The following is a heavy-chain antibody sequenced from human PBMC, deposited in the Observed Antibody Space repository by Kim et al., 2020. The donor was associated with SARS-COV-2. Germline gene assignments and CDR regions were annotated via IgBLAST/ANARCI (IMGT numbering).Heavy chain of an antibody. CDR2: ISGSGGST. J-gene: IGHJ4*02. Sequence: GGSLRLSCAASGFTFSSYAMSWVRQAPGKGLEWVSAISGSGGSTYYADSVKGRFTISRDNSKNTLYLQMNSLRAEDTAVYYCAKDRYYDSSGHAPSPFDYWGQGTLVTVSS. V-gene: IGHV3-23*01. CDR1: GFTFSSYA. CDR3: AKDRYYDSSGHAPSPFDY. D-gene: IGHD3-22*01.